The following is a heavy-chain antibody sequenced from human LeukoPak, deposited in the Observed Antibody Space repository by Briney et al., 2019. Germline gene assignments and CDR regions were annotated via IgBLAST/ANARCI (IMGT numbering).Heavy chain of an antibody. D-gene: IGHD2-2*01. Sequence: PGGSLRLSCATSGFTFDHYAMHWVRQAPGKGLEWVSGISWNSGSIGYADSVKGRFTTSRDNAKNSLYLQMNSLRAEDTAFYYCAKDLYTYQLVSEAGPFDYWGQGTLVTVSS. CDR2: ISWNSGSI. V-gene: IGHV3-9*01. CDR1: GFTFDHYA. J-gene: IGHJ4*02. CDR3: AKDLYTYQLVSEAGPFDY.